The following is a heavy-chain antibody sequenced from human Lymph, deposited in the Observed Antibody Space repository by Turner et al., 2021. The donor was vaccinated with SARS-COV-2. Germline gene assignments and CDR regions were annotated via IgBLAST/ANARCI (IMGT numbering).Heavy chain of an antibody. CDR3: ARDVERDNDFWGGYAGGNGLDV. CDR2: INPNRGGT. CDR1: GYTSTGYY. V-gene: IGHV1-2*02. Sequence: QVQLLQSGAEVKKPGASVKVSCKASGYTSTGYYMHWGRQAPGQGLEGMGGINPNRGGTNEAKRFEGRNTMNRDTVNSTVYMELSRLRSDDTAVNNCARDVERDNDFWGGYAGGNGLDVWGQGTTVTVSS. J-gene: IGHJ6*02. D-gene: IGHD3-3*01.